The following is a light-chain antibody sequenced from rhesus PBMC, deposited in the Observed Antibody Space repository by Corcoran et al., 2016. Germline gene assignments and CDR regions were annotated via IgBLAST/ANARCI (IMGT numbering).Light chain of an antibody. CDR1: QGITND. V-gene: IGKV1-25*01. CDR2: EAS. CDR3: QNGYGTPPLT. J-gene: IGKJ4*01. Sequence: DIQMTQSPSSLSASAGDRVTITCRASQGITNDLAWYQQKPGESPKLLIYEASSLQSGIPSRFRGSGSGTECTLTISSLKSEDFATYYCQNGYGTPPLTCGGGTKVEIK.